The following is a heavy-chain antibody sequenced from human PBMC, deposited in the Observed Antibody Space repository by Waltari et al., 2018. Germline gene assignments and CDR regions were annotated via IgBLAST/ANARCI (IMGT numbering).Heavy chain of an antibody. D-gene: IGHD2-21*02. V-gene: IGHV1-69*01. Sequence: QVQLVQSGAEVKKPGSSVKVSCKASGGTFSSYAISWVRQAPGQGLEWMGGIIPIFGTANYAQKFQGRVTITADESTSTAYRELSSLRSEDTAVYYCARGTYCGGDCYSGHFDYWGQGTLVTVSS. J-gene: IGHJ4*02. CDR2: IIPIFGTA. CDR1: GGTFSSYA. CDR3: ARGTYCGGDCYSGHFDY.